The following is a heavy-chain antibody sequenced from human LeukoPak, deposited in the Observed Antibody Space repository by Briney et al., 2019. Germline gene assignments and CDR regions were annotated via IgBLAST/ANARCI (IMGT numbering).Heavy chain of an antibody. Sequence: SETLSLTCTVSGGSISSGDYYWSWIRQPPGKGLEWIGYIYYSGSTYYTPSLKSRVTISVDTSKNQFSLKLSSVTAADTAVYYCARALPSMIVRDGYFDYWGQGTLVTVSS. CDR2: IYYSGST. CDR1: GGSISSGDYY. CDR3: ARALPSMIVRDGYFDY. J-gene: IGHJ4*02. V-gene: IGHV4-30-4*08. D-gene: IGHD3-22*01.